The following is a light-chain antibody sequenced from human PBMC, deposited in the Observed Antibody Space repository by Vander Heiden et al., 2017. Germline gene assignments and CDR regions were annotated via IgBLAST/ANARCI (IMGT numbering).Light chain of an antibody. CDR2: EVN. J-gene: IGLJ1*01. V-gene: IGLV2-14*01. CDR3: SSYTPSSSLEV. Sequence: QSALTQPPSVSGSPGQSITISCTGTSSDVGGYNDVAWYQQYPGKVPKLIIYEVNNRPSGVSNRFSGSKSGNTASLTISGLQSEDEANYYCSSYTPSSSLEVFGRGTMVSVL. CDR1: SSDVGGYND.